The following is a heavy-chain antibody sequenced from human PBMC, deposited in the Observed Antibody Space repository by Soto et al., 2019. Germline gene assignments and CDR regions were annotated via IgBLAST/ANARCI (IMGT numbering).Heavy chain of an antibody. J-gene: IGHJ4*02. CDR3: AREPKPFLTAHYDL. V-gene: IGHV3-23*01. Sequence: EARVLESGGGLVQPGGSLRLSCVVSGFTMSNYALTWVRQAPGKGLEWVSSISSTGSKTYYAESIRGRFTISRDNSKNTVFLQMNRLRPDDMDLYFCAREPKPFLTAHYDLWGQGSQGTVSS. CDR2: ISSTGSKT. CDR1: GFTMSNYA. D-gene: IGHD3-9*01.